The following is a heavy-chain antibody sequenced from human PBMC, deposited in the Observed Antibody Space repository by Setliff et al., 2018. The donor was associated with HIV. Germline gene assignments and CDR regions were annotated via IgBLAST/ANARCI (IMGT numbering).Heavy chain of an antibody. CDR2: INTDSANT. J-gene: IGHJ5*02. CDR3: AIDPTAPSFTLFGVAGGTYWFDP. Sequence: ASVKVSCKALGYTFNNYGVTLVRQAPGQGLEWVGWINTDSANTNYAQKFLGRVTMTTDTSTNTVYMDLRSLKSDDTAVYYCAIDPTAPSFTLFGVAGGTYWFDPWGQGTLVTVSS. CDR1: GYTFNNYG. V-gene: IGHV1-18*01. D-gene: IGHD3-3*01.